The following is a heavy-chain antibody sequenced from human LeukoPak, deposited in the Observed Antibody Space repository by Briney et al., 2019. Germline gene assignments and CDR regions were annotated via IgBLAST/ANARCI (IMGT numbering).Heavy chain of an antibody. CDR1: GSTFSSYS. CDR2: ISSSSSYI. V-gene: IGHV3-21*01. CDR3: ARDRNGAFDI. J-gene: IGHJ3*02. Sequence: GGSLRLSCAASGSTFSSYSMNWVRQAPGKGLEWVSSISSSSSYIYYADSVKGRFTISRDNSKNTLYLQMNSLRAEDTAVYYCARDRNGAFDIWGQGTMVTVSS. D-gene: IGHD1-14*01.